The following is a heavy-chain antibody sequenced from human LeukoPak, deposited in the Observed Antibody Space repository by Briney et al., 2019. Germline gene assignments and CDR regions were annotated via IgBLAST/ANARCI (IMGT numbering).Heavy chain of an antibody. CDR1: GYTFTGYY. D-gene: IGHD3-22*01. J-gene: IGHJ4*02. V-gene: IGHV1-2*02. Sequence: GASVKVSCKASGYTFTGYYIHWVRQAPGQGLEWMGWINPNGGDTNYAQKFQGRVTMTSYPTISTAYMEISRLQCDDTSVYYCTRGGSGYLTLDYWGQGTLVTVSS. CDR3: TRGGSGYLTLDY. CDR2: INPNGGDT.